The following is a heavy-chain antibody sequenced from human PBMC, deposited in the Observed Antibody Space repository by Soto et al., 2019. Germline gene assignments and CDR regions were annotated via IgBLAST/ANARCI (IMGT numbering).Heavy chain of an antibody. CDR2: TIPIFDTP. Sequence: EASVKVSCKASGGTFGNYGISWLRQAPGQGLEWMGGTIPIFDTPHYAQKFRDRVTITADATSTAYMELTSLTSEDTATYYCARDREDGSGTKYNWFDSWGQGTLVTVSS. D-gene: IGHD3-10*01. J-gene: IGHJ5*01. CDR1: GGTFGNYG. CDR3: ARDREDGSGTKYNWFDS. V-gene: IGHV1-69*13.